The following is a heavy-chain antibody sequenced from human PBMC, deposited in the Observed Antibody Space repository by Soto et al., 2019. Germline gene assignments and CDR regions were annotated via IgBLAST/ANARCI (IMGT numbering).Heavy chain of an antibody. Sequence: SSETLSLTCTVSGGSISPHYWSWIRQSPRMGLEMIGYVYYTGSTIYNPSLKSRLTISVDTSNNQFSLRLTSVTAADTAVYYCARMPYTGSNPPFDYWGRGILVTVSS. CDR2: VYYTGST. CDR3: ARMPYTGSNPPFDY. J-gene: IGHJ4*02. V-gene: IGHV4-59*11. CDR1: GGSISPHY. D-gene: IGHD1-26*01.